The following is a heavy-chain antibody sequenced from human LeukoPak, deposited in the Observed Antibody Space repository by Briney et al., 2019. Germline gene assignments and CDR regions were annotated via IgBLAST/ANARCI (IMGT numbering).Heavy chain of an antibody. V-gene: IGHV3-23*01. CDR1: GFTFSSYS. J-gene: IGHJ4*02. CDR2: ISGSGGST. CDR3: ARVPYGSGSSIDY. Sequence: GGSLRLSCAASGFTFSSYSMNWVRQAPGKGLEWVSAISGSGGSTHYADSVKGRFTISRDNSKNTLHLQMNSLRAEDTAVYYCARVPYGSGSSIDYWGQGTLVTVSS. D-gene: IGHD3-10*01.